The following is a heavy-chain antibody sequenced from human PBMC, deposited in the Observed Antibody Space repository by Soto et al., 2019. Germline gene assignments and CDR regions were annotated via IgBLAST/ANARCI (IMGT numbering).Heavy chain of an antibody. V-gene: IGHV4-39*02. D-gene: IGHD3-3*01. CDR1: GGPINSPDYY. CDR2: VYFSGDT. Sequence: SETLSLTCNVSGGPINSPDYYWTWIRQSPGKGLEWIGSVYFSGDTQYNPSLRSRITISVDTSKNHFSLRLRSVTAADTAVYYCARADAFGVVTPFMDSWGQGILVTVSS. CDR3: ARADAFGVVTPFMDS. J-gene: IGHJ4*02.